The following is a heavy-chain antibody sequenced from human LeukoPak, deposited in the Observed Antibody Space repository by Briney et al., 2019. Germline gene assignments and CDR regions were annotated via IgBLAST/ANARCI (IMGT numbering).Heavy chain of an antibody. CDR3: ARHSGYSSGWYVTLDAFDI. D-gene: IGHD6-19*01. CDR2: IYYSGST. Sequence: PSETLSLTCTVSGGSISSYYWSWIRQPPGKGLEWIGYIYYSGSTNYNPSLKSRVTISVDTSKNQFSLKLSSVTAADTAVYYCARHSGYSSGWYVTLDAFDIWGQGTMVTVSS. V-gene: IGHV4-59*08. J-gene: IGHJ3*02. CDR1: GGSISSYY.